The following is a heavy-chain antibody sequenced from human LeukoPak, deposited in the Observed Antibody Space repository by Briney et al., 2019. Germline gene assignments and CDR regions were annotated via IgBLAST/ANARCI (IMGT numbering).Heavy chain of an antibody. J-gene: IGHJ4*02. D-gene: IGHD6-13*01. Sequence: KPSDTLSLTCTVSGGSISSYYWSWIRQPAGKGLEWIGRIYTSGSTNYNPSLKSRVTMSVDTSKNQFSLKLSSVTAADTAVYYCAREDGDAIAAAGTGIPLVLWGQGTLVTVSS. CDR1: GGSISSYY. V-gene: IGHV4-4*07. CDR2: IYTSGST. CDR3: AREDGDAIAAAGTGIPLVL.